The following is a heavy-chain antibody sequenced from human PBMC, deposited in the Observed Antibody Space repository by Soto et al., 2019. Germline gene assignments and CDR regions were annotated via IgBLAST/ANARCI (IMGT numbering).Heavy chain of an antibody. D-gene: IGHD5-12*01. J-gene: IGHJ4*02. CDR2: INHSGST. V-gene: IGHV4-34*01. CDR1: GGSFSGYY. Sequence: ETLSLTCAVYGGSFSGYYWSWIRQPPGKGLEWIGKINHSGSTNYNPSLKSRVTISVDTSKNQFSLKLSSVTSAVTAVYYCARLGGYHQAFAYWGQGTLVTVSS. CDR3: ARLGGYHQAFAY.